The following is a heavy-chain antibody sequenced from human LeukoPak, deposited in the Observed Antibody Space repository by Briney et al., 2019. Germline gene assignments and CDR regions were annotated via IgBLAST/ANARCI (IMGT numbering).Heavy chain of an antibody. CDR2: INPNSGGT. V-gene: IGHV1-2*06. J-gene: IGHJ6*03. CDR3: PRGGAYNWNYHYYYYMDV. CDR1: GYTFTGYY. Sequence: ASVKVSCKASGYTFTGYYMHWVRQAPGQGLEWMGRINPNSGGTNYAQKFQGRVTMTRDTSISTAYMELSRLRSDDTAVYYCPRGGAYNWNYHYYYYMDVWGKGPRSPSP. D-gene: IGHD1-20*01.